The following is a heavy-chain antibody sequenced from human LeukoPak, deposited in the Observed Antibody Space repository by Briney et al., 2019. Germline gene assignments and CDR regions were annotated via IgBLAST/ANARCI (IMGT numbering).Heavy chain of an antibody. CDR3: AREAHGDDY. V-gene: IGHV3-21*01. CDR1: GFTFSSYS. J-gene: IGHJ4*02. Sequence: GGSLRLSCAASGFTFSSYSMNWVRQAPGKGLEWVSSISSSSSYICYADSVKGRFTISRDNAKNSLYLQMNSLRAEDTAVYYCAREAHGDDYWGQGTLVTVSS. CDR2: ISSSSSYI.